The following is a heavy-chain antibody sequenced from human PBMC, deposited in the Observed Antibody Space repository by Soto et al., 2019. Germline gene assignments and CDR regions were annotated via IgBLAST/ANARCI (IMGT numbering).Heavy chain of an antibody. Sequence: GGSLRLSCEASGYSFTTHGISWVRRAPGHGLEWMGWISAYNGDTHYVQRFQGRLTMTTDTSTSTAYMELRSLTSDDTAVYYCARDPPFSGILRGTPLMDVWGQGTTVTVSS. V-gene: IGHV1-18*04. CDR3: ARDPPFSGILRGTPLMDV. J-gene: IGHJ6*02. CDR1: GYSFTTHG. D-gene: IGHD4-17*01. CDR2: ISAYNGDT.